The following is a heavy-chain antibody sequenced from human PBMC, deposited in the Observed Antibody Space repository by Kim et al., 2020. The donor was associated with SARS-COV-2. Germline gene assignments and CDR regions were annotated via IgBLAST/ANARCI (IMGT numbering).Heavy chain of an antibody. D-gene: IGHD5-18*01. V-gene: IGHV1-69*01. Sequence: QGRVTITADESTSTAYMELSSLRSEDTAVYYCARDLGAVDTAMVLGYFDYWGQGTLVTVSS. J-gene: IGHJ4*02. CDR3: ARDLGAVDTAMVLGYFDY.